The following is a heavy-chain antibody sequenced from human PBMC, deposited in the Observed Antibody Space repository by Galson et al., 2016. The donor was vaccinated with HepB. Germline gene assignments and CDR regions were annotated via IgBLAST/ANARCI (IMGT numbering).Heavy chain of an antibody. CDR1: GYTFTDYG. CDR2: ITAKNDKR. J-gene: IGHJ6*02. D-gene: IGHD2-21*02. V-gene: IGHV1-18*01. CDR3: ARDENHDSWDGDFRRRSWGMDV. Sequence: SVKVSCKASGYTFTDYGISWVRQAPGQGLEWLGWITAKNDKRDLAQRLQDRASMTTDTSASTAYLELRNLRSDDTAVYYCARDENHDSWDGDFRRRSWGMDVWGQGTTVIVSS.